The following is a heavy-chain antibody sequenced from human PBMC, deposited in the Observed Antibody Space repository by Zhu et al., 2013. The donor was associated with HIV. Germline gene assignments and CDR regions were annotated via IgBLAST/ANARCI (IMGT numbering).Heavy chain of an antibody. D-gene: IGHD5-18*01. V-gene: IGHV1-18*01. Sequence: QFRLVQSGAEVKKPGASVRVSCKASGYTLTSYGFIWVRQAPGQGLEWMGWISAYNGNTNYAQRFQGRVTMTTDTSTSTAYMELRSLRSDDTTVYYCATAPRHSYGLGYGMDVWGQGTTVTVSS. J-gene: IGHJ6*02. CDR1: GYTLTSYG. CDR2: ISAYNGNT. CDR3: ATAPRHSYGLGYGMDV.